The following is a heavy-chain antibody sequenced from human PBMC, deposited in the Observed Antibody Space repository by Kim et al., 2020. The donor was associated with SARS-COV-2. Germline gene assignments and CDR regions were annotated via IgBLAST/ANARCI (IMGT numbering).Heavy chain of an antibody. CDR3: ARLNNPTSYYYYYGMDV. CDR1: GYSFTSYW. Sequence: GESLKISCKGSGYSFTSYWISWVRQMPGKGLEWMGRIDPSDSYTNYSPSFQGHVTISADKSISTAYLQWSSLKASDTAMYYCARLNNPTSYYYYYGMDVWGQGTTVTVSS. CDR2: IDPSDSYT. V-gene: IGHV5-10-1*01. D-gene: IGHD1-20*01. J-gene: IGHJ6*02.